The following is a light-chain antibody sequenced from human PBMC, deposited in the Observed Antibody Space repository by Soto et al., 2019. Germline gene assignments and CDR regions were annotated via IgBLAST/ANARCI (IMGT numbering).Light chain of an antibody. J-gene: IGKJ5*01. CDR2: KAS. Sequence: DIQMTQSPSTLSGSVGDRVTITCRASQTISSWLAWYQQKPGKAPKLLIYKASTLKSGVPSRFSGSGSGTGFTLTISSLQPEDFATYHCQQSYITPVTFGQGTRLEIK. CDR3: QQSYITPVT. CDR1: QTISSW. V-gene: IGKV1-5*03.